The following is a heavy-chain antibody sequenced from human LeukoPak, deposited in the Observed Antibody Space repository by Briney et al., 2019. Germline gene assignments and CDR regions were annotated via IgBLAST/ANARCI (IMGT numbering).Heavy chain of an antibody. J-gene: IGHJ5*02. V-gene: IGHV3-21*01. D-gene: IGHD6-13*01. CDR1: GFTFSSYS. Sequence: PGGSLRLSCAASGFTFSSYSMNWVRQAPGKGLEWVSSISSSSSYIYYADSVKGRFTISRDNAKNSLYLQMNSLRDEDTAVYYCARGLAADPYWFDPWGQGTLVTVSS. CDR3: ARGLAADPYWFDP. CDR2: ISSSSSYI.